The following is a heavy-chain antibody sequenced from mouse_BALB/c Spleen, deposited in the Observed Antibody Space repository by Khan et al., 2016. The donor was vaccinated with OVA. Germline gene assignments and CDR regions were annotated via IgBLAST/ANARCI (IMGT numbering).Heavy chain of an antibody. CDR2: FHPYNDDT. J-gene: IGHJ3*01. D-gene: IGHD2-14*01. CDR3: TRRNRYDSAWFAY. CDR1: GYTFTTYP. V-gene: IGHV1-47*01. Sequence: QVQLQQPGTELVKPGASVKMSCKAFGYTFTTYPIEWMKQNHGKSLEWIGHFHPYNDDTKYNEKFKGKAKLTVEKSSCTVYLELSRLTSDDSAVYYCTRRNRYDSAWFAYWGQGTLVTVSA.